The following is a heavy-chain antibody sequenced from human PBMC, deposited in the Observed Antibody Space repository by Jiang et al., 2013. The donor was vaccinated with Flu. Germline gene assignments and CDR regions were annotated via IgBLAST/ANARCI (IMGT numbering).Heavy chain of an antibody. CDR3: ARQSMVRGVRRFDP. J-gene: IGHJ5*02. D-gene: IGHD3-10*01. V-gene: IGHV5-10-1*01. Sequence: QGHVTISADKSISTAYLQWSSLKASDTAMYYCARQSMVRGVRRFDPWGQGTLVTVSS.